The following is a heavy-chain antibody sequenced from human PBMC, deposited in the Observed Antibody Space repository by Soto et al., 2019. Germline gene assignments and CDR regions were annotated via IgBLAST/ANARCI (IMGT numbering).Heavy chain of an antibody. CDR3: ARDEAKTYSSSWYWFDP. Sequence: VQLQQWGAGLLKPSETLSLTCAVYGGSFSGYYWSWIRQPPGKGLEWNGEINHSGSTNYNPSLKSRVTISVDTSKNQFSRRLSSGTAADTAVYYWARDEAKTYSSSWYWFDPWGQGTLVTVSS. J-gene: IGHJ5*02. V-gene: IGHV4-34*01. D-gene: IGHD6-13*01. CDR1: GGSFSGYY. CDR2: INHSGST.